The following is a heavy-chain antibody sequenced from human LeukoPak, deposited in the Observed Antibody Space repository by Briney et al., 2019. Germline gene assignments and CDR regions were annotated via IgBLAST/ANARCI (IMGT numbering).Heavy chain of an antibody. CDR2: IWYDGSNK. CDR3: ARDLGQFADILTGYYSPAGY. J-gene: IGHJ4*02. D-gene: IGHD3-9*01. Sequence: GRSLRLSCAASGFTFSSYGMHWVRQAPGKGLEWVAVIWYDGSNKYYADSVKGRFTISRDNSENTLYLQMNSLRAEDTAVYYCARDLGQFADILTGYYSPAGYWGQGTLVTVSS. CDR1: GFTFSSYG. V-gene: IGHV3-33*01.